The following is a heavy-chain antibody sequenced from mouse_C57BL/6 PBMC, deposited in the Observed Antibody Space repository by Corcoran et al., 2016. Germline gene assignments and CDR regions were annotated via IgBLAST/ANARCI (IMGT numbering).Heavy chain of an antibody. CDR3: GRGEAYGSPSMDY. CDR1: GYTFTDYY. J-gene: IGHJ4*01. V-gene: IGHV1-26*01. Sequence: EVQLQQSGPELVKPGASVKISCKASGYTFTDYYMNWVKQSHGKSLEWIGDINPNNGGTSYNQKFKGKATLTVDKSSSTAYMELRSLTSEDSAVYYCGRGEAYGSPSMDYWGQGTSVTVSS. D-gene: IGHD1-1*01. CDR2: INPNNGGT.